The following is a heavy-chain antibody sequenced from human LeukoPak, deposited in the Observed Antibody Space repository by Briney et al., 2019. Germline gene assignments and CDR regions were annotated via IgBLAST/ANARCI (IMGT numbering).Heavy chain of an antibody. CDR2: ISAYNGNT. J-gene: IGHJ4*02. CDR1: GYTFTSYG. V-gene: IGHV1-18*04. CDR3: AREYQLLSPFDY. Sequence: ASVKVFCKASGYTFTSYGISWVRQAPGQGLEWMGWISAYNGNTNYAQKLQGRVTMTTDTSTSTAYMELRSLRSDDTAVYYCAREYQLLSPFDYWGQGTLVTVSS. D-gene: IGHD2-2*01.